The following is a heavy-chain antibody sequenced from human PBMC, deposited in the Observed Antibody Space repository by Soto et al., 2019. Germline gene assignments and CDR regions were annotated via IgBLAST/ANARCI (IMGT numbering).Heavy chain of an antibody. CDR3: AGESSSSCHDY. V-gene: IGHV1-18*01. CDR2: ISAYNGNT. D-gene: IGHD6-13*01. CDR1: GYTFTSYG. Sequence: QVQLVQSGAEVKKPGASVKVSCKASGYTFTSYGISWVRQAPGQGLEWMGWISAYNGNTNYAQKLQGRVTMTTDTSTRTAYMELRSLRSYDTAVYYCAGESSSSCHDYWGQGTLVTVSS. J-gene: IGHJ4*02.